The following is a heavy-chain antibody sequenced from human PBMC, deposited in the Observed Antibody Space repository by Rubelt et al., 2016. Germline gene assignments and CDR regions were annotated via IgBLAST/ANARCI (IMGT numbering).Heavy chain of an antibody. Sequence: RLSCAASGFTFSSSAMNWVRQAPGKGLEWVSGISGSGGSTYYADSVKGRFTISRDNSKNTLSLQMSSLRVEDTAVYYCTRAMYGGNSEAYGMDVWGQGTTVTVSS. CDR2: ISGSGGST. CDR3: TRAMYGGNSEAYGMDV. D-gene: IGHD4-23*01. CDR1: GFTFSSSA. V-gene: IGHV3-23*01. J-gene: IGHJ6*02.